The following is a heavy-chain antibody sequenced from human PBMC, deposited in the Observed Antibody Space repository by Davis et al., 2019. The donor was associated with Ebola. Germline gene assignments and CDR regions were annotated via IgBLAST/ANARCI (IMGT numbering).Heavy chain of an antibody. V-gene: IGHV3-11*06. J-gene: IGHJ6*04. Sequence: GESLKISCAASGFTFSDYYMSWIRQAPGKGLEWISYIRSDSSYTNYADSVKGRFTISRDNAKNSLYLQMNSLRAGDTAVYYCARAGEAEYSSTKGYFGMDVWGKGTTVTV. CDR3: ARAGEAEYSSTKGYFGMDV. D-gene: IGHD6-6*01. CDR2: IRSDSSYT. CDR1: GFTFSDYY.